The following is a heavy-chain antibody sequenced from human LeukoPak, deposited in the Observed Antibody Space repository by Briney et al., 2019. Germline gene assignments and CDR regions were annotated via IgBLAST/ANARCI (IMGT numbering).Heavy chain of an antibody. Sequence: SVKVSCKASGATFSSYAISWVRQAPGQGLEWMGGIIPIFGTANYAQKFQGRVTITTDESTSTAYMELSSPRSEDTAVYYCARVGLDTAMVTGYWFDPWGQGTLVTVSS. CDR3: ARVGLDTAMVTGYWFDP. CDR1: GATFSSYA. J-gene: IGHJ5*02. D-gene: IGHD5-18*01. CDR2: IIPIFGTA. V-gene: IGHV1-69*05.